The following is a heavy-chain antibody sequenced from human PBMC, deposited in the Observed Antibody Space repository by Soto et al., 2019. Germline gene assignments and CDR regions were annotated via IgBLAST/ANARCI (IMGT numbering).Heavy chain of an antibody. D-gene: IGHD2-15*01. CDR2: ISYDGSNK. V-gene: IGHV3-30*18. Sequence: AGSLRLSCAASGFTFSSYGMHWVRQAPGKGLEWVAVISYDGSNKYYADSVKGRFTISRDNSKNTLYLQMNSLRAEDTAVYYCAKVSCSGGSCYLFSGYFDYWGQGTLVTVSS. CDR1: GFTFSSYG. CDR3: AKVSCSGGSCYLFSGYFDY. J-gene: IGHJ4*02.